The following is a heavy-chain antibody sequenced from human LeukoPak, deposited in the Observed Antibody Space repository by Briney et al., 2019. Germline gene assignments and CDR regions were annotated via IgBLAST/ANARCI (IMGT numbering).Heavy chain of an antibody. CDR3: ARGRAYYYYGMDV. V-gene: IGHV4-34*01. CDR2: INHSGST. CDR1: GGSFSGYY. J-gene: IGHJ6*02. Sequence: SETLSLTCAVYGGSFSGYYWSWIRQPPGKGLEWIGEINHSGSTNYNPSLKSRVTISVDTSKNQFSLKLSSVTAADTAVYYCARGRAYYYYGMDVWGQGTTVTVSS.